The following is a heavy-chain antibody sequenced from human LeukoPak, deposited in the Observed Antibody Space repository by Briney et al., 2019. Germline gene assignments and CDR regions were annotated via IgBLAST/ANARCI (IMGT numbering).Heavy chain of an antibody. CDR3: SAGEGYYDSSDYYSAWAFNV. CDR1: GFTVSSNY. D-gene: IGHD3-22*01. CDR2: ISNGGNTI. V-gene: IGHV3-11*04. J-gene: IGHJ3*01. Sequence: GGSLRLSCAASGFTVSSNYMSWIRQAPGKGLEWVSYISNGGNTIYYADSVKGRFTISRDNAKNSLYLQMNSLRAEDTAVYYCSAGEGYYDSSDYYSAWAFNVWGQGTMVTVSS.